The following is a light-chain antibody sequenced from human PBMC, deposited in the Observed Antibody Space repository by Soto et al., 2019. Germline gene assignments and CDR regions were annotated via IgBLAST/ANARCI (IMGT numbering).Light chain of an antibody. CDR3: HRSGSSART. CDR2: GAS. J-gene: IGKJ1*01. CDR1: QSVSSSY. Sequence: EIVLTQSPGALSLSPGERATLSCGASQSVSSSYLAWYQQKPGQAPRLLIYGASTRATGIPDRVSGSGSGTDFTLTIRILEPEDFAVYYCHRSGSSARTFGEGAKGDIK. V-gene: IGKV3-20*01.